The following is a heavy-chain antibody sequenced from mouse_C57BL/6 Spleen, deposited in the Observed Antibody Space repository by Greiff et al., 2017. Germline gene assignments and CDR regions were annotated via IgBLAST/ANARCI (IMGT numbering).Heavy chain of an antibody. D-gene: IGHD3-2*02. CDR1: GYTFTSYW. CDR2: IYPGSGST. J-gene: IGHJ2*01. Sequence: VQLQQPGAELVKPGASVKMSCKASGYTFTSYWITWVKQRPGQGLEWIGDIYPGSGSTNYNEKFKSKATLTVDTSSSTAYMQLSSLTSEDSAVYYCARAAHSSGYAKDYWGQGTTLTVSS. V-gene: IGHV1-55*01. CDR3: ARAAHSSGYAKDY.